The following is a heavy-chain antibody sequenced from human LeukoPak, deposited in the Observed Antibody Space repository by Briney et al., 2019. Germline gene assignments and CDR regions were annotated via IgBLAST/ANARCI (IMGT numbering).Heavy chain of an antibody. CDR1: GFTFSSYT. CDR3: ARGASGSYYDAFDI. J-gene: IGHJ3*02. V-gene: IGHV3-21*01. D-gene: IGHD1-26*01. CDR2: ISSSRSYI. Sequence: GGSLRLSCAASGFTFSSYTMNWVRQAPGKGLEWVSSISSSRSYIYNADSVKGRFTISRDNAKNSLYLQMNSLRAEDTAVYYCARGASGSYYDAFDIWGQGTMVTVSS.